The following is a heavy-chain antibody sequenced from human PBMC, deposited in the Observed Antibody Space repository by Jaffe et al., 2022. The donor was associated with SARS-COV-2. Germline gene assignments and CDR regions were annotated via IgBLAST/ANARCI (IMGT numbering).Heavy chain of an antibody. CDR1: GFTFSSYW. Sequence: EVQLVESGGGLVQPGGSLRLSCAASGFTFSSYWMSWVRQAPGKGLEWVANIKQDGSEKYYVDSVKGRFTISRDNAKNSLYLQMNSLRAEDTAVYYCASEKYYYDSSGYYSHLEPSPFDYWGQGTLVTVSS. D-gene: IGHD3-22*01. J-gene: IGHJ4*02. CDR2: IKQDGSEK. V-gene: IGHV3-7*01. CDR3: ASEKYYYDSSGYYSHLEPSPFDY.